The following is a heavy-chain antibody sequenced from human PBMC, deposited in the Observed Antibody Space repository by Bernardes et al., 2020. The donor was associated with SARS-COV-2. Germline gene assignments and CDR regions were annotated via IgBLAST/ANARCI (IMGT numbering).Heavy chain of an antibody. CDR3: ARHPVGDSYGSVAYHYYGMDV. V-gene: IGHV5-10-1*01. CDR2: IDPSDSYT. J-gene: IGHJ6*02. CDR1: GYSFTSYW. Sequence: GESLKISCKGSGYSFTSYWISWVRQTPGKGLEWMGRIDPSDSYTNYSPSFQGHVTISADKSISTAYLQWSSLKASDTAMYYCARHPVGDSYGSVAYHYYGMDVWGQGTTVTVSS. D-gene: IGHD5-18*01.